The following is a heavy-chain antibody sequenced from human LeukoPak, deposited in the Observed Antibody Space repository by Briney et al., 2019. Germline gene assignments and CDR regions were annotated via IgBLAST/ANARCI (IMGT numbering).Heavy chain of an antibody. CDR2: ISTTSNTI. V-gene: IGHV3-48*01. D-gene: IGHD6-6*01. CDR3: ARDLSRAARGAFDI. CDR1: GVTFSSYS. J-gene: IGHJ3*02. Sequence: GGSLRLSCAASGVTFSSYSMNWVRQAPGKGLEWVSYISTTSNTIYDADSVKGRFTISRDNAKNSLYLQMNSLRAEDTAVYYCARDLSRAARGAFDIWGQGTMVTVS.